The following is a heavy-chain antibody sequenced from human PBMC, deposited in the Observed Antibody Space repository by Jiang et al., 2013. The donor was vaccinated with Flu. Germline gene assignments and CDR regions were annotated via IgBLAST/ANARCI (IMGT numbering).Heavy chain of an antibody. CDR2: ISGSGGST. CDR3: AKASTTHYDSSGWFDY. D-gene: IGHD3-22*01. J-gene: IGHJ4*02. V-gene: IGHV3-23*04. Sequence: QLVESGGGLVQPGGSLRLSCAASGFTFSSYAMSWVRQAPGKGLEWVSAISGSGGSTYYADSVKGRFTISRDNSKNTLYLQMNSLRAEDTAVYYCAKASTTHYDSSGWFDYWGQGTLVTVSS. CDR1: GFTFSSYA.